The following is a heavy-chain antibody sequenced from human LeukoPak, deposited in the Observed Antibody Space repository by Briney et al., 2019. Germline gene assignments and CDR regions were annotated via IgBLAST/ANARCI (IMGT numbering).Heavy chain of an antibody. V-gene: IGHV1-69*05. CDR1: GGTFSSYA. CDR3: ARDIAAAMSGRTGAFDI. Sequence: SVKVSCKASGGTFSSYAISWVRQAPGQGLEWMGGIIPIFGTANYAQKFQGRVTITTDESTSTAYMELSSLGSEDTAVYYCARDIAAAMSGRTGAFDIWGQGTMVTVSS. CDR2: IIPIFGTA. D-gene: IGHD6-13*01. J-gene: IGHJ3*02.